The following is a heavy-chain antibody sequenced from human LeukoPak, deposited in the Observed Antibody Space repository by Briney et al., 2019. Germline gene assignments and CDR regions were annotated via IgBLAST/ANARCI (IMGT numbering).Heavy chain of an antibody. CDR1: GFSFSNAW. CDR3: TRENRHSSGWYGAFDI. D-gene: IGHD6-19*01. V-gene: IGHV3-15*01. J-gene: IGHJ3*02. CDR2: IKRKTDGGTA. Sequence: GGSLRLSCAASGFSFSNAWMDWVRRAPGKGLEWVGRIKRKTDGGTAHYAAPVKGRITISRDDSRNTLYLQMNSLKTEDTAVYYCTRENRHSSGWYGAFDIWGQGTMVTVSS.